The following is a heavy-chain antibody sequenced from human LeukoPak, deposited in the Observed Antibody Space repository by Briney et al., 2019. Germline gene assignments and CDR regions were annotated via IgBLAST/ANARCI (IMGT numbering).Heavy chain of an antibody. D-gene: IGHD3-22*01. CDR2: ISGSGGST. V-gene: IGHV3-23*01. CDR1: GITLSNYG. J-gene: IGHJ4*02. Sequence: PGGSLRLSCAVSGITLSNYGMSWVRQAPGKGLEWVAGISGSGGSTNYADSVKGRSTISRDNPKNTLFLQMNSLRAEDTAVYLCAKRGVVIRVILVGFHKEAYYFDSWGQGALVTVSS. CDR3: AKRGVVIRVILVGFHKEAYYFDS.